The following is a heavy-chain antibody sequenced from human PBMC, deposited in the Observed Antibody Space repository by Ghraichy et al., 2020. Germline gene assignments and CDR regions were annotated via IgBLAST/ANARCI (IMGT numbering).Heavy chain of an antibody. D-gene: IGHD5-12*01. CDR1: GYTFTSYY. J-gene: IGHJ6*02. Sequence: ASVKVSCKASGYTFTSYYMHWVRQAPGQGLEWMGIINPSGGSTSYAQKFQGRVTMTRDTSTSTVYMELSSLRSEDTAVYYCARDTAWYRSGYVWVYGMDVWGQGTTVTVSS. CDR3: ARDTAWYRSGYVWVYGMDV. CDR2: INPSGGST. V-gene: IGHV1-46*03.